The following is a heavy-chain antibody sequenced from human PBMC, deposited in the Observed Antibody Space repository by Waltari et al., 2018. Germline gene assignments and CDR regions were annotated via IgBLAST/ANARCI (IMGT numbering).Heavy chain of an antibody. CDR2: LSGSGGST. D-gene: IGHD3-22*01. CDR3: AKDPSYDSSGYFDY. V-gene: IGHV3-23*01. J-gene: IGHJ4*02. CDR1: GFTFSSYA. Sequence: EVQLLESGGGLVQPGGSLRLSCAASGFTFSSYAMSWVRQAPGKGLEWVSALSGSGGSTSYADSVKGRFTISRDNSKNTLYLQMNSLRAEDTAVYYCAKDPSYDSSGYFDYWGQGTLVTVSS.